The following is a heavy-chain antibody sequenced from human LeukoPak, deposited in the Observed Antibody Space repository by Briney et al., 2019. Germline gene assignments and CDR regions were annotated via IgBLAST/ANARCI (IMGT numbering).Heavy chain of an antibody. V-gene: IGHV3-53*01. D-gene: IGHD3-22*01. J-gene: IGHJ4*02. Sequence: GGSLRLSCAASGFTVDSNYLSWVRQAPGKGLEWVSTIYTGGDTYYAASVKGRFTISRDFSKNTVFLHMNSLRAEDTAMYYCARGDDSGYYDYFDYWGQGALVTVSS. CDR1: GFTVDSNY. CDR2: IYTGGDT. CDR3: ARGDDSGYYDYFDY.